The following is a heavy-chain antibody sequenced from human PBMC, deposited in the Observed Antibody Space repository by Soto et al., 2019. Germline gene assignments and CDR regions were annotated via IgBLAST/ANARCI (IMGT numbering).Heavy chain of an antibody. J-gene: IGHJ6*02. V-gene: IGHV1-2*02. Sequence: QVQLVQSGAEVKKPGASVKVSCKASGYTFTGYYMHWVRQAPGQGLEWMGWINPNSGGTNYAQKFQGRVTMTRDTSSSTADMELSRLRSDDTAVYYCARDSRYCSSTSCYWGKAYYYYGMDVWGQGTTVTVSS. CDR3: ARDSRYCSSTSCYWGKAYYYYGMDV. D-gene: IGHD2-2*01. CDR2: INPNSGGT. CDR1: GYTFTGYY.